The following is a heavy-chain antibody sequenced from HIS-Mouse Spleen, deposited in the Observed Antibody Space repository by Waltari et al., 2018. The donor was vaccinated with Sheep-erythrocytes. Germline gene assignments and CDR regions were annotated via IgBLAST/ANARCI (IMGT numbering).Heavy chain of an antibody. Sequence: EVQLVESGGGLVQQGRSLRLSCAASGFSFVDYAMHWVRQASGKGLEWVAGISWNSGSIGYADSVKGRFTISRDNAKNSLYLQMNSLRAEDTALYYCAKGAFDIWGQGTMVTVSS. V-gene: IGHV3-9*01. J-gene: IGHJ3*02. CDR2: ISWNSGSI. CDR3: AKGAFDI. CDR1: GFSFVDYA.